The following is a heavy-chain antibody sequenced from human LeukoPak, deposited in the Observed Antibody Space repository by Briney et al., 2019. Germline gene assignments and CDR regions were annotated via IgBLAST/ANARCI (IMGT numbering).Heavy chain of an antibody. J-gene: IGHJ4*02. CDR3: ARHPGYSSGWPYFDY. CDR2: IYTSGST. D-gene: IGHD6-19*01. CDR1: GGSISSYY. V-gene: IGHV4-4*07. Sequence: PSETLSLTCTVSGGSISSYYWSWIRQPAGKGLEWFGRIYTSGSTNYNPSLKSRVTISVDTSKNQFSLKLSSVTAADTAVYYCARHPGYSSGWPYFDYWGQGTLVTVST.